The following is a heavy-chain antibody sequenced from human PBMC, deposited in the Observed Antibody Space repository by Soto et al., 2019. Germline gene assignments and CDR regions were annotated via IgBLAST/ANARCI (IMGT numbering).Heavy chain of an antibody. J-gene: IGHJ5*02. D-gene: IGHD3-9*01. Sequence: SETLSLTCTVSGGSISNYYWTRVRQPPGKGLDWIGYVYYSGSTNYNPSLQSRVTISIAASKNQFALXVKYLTAADTGVYYCVRHYLLTRFQPWGQGALVTV. V-gene: IGHV4-59*01. CDR2: VYYSGST. CDR1: GGSISNYY. CDR3: VRHYLLTRFQP.